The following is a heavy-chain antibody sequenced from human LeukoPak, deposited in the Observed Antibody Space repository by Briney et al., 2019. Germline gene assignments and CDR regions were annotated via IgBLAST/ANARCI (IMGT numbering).Heavy chain of an antibody. V-gene: IGHV4-39*01. Sequence: PSETLSLTCTVSGGSISSSSYYWGWIRQPPGKGLEWIGSIYYSGSTYYNPSLKSRVTISVDTSKNQFSLKLSSVTAADTAVYYCARRLRGSYDYWGQGTLVTASS. CDR3: ARRLRGSYDY. CDR2: IYYSGST. D-gene: IGHD1-26*01. J-gene: IGHJ4*02. CDR1: GGSISSSSYY.